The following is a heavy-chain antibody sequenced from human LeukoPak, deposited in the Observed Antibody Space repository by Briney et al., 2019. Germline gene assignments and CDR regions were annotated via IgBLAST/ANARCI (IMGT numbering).Heavy chain of an antibody. J-gene: IGHJ6*04. CDR2: ISSSGSTI. Sequence: GGSLRLSCAASGFTFSSYEMNWVRQAPGKGLEWVSYISSSGSTIYYADSVKGRFTISRDNAKNSLYLQMNSLRAGDTAVYYCARAPQDPYCSSTSCYDNYYGMDVWGKGTTVTVSS. V-gene: IGHV3-48*03. CDR1: GFTFSSYE. D-gene: IGHD2-2*01. CDR3: ARAPQDPYCSSTSCYDNYYGMDV.